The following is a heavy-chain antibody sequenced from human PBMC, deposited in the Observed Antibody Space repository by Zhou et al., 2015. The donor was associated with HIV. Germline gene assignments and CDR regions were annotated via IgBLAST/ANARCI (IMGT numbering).Heavy chain of an antibody. D-gene: IGHD3-22*01. CDR1: GGTFSSYA. V-gene: IGHV1-69*12. Sequence: QVQLVQSGAEVKKPGSSVKVSCKASGGTFSSYAISWVRQAPGQGLEWMGGIIPIFGTANYAQKFQGRVTITADESTSTAYMELSSLRSEDTAVYYCARQDDSSGYQTYNWFDPWGQGTLVTVSS. CDR3: ARQDDSSGYQTYNWFDP. J-gene: IGHJ5*02. CDR2: IIPIFGTA.